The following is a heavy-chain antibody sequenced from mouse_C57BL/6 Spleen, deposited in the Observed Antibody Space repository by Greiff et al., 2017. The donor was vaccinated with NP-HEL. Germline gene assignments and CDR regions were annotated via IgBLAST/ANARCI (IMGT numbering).Heavy chain of an antibody. J-gene: IGHJ1*03. CDR3: ARKPPPYYGSSYWYFDV. CDR1: GYTFTSYW. Sequence: QVQLQQPGAELVKPGASVKLSCKASGYTFTSYWMQWVKQRPGQGLEWIGEIDPSDSYTNYTQKFKGKATVTVDTSSSTAYMQLSSLTSEDSAVYYCARKPPPYYGSSYWYFDVWGTGTTVTVSS. D-gene: IGHD1-1*01. V-gene: IGHV1-50*01. CDR2: IDPSDSYT.